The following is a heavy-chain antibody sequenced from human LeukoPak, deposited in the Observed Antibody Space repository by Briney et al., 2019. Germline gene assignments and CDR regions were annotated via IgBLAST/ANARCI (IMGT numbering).Heavy chain of an antibody. CDR2: ISSSSSTI. D-gene: IGHD4-17*01. CDR1: GFTFSSYS. CDR3: AKEWDYGDLIGFYDY. Sequence: PGRSLRLSCAASGFTFSSYSMNWVRQAPGKGLEWVSYISSSSSTIYYADSVKGRFTISRDNSKNTLYLQMNSLRAEDTAVYYCAKEWDYGDLIGFYDYWGQGTLVTVSS. J-gene: IGHJ4*02. V-gene: IGHV3-48*01.